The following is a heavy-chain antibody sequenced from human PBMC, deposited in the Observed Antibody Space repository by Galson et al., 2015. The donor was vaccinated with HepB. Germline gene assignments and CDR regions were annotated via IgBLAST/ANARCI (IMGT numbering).Heavy chain of an antibody. J-gene: IGHJ6*02. CDR3: ARVGTGGYYYYGRDV. CDR1: GFTFRDYY. D-gene: IGHD1-14*01. Sequence: SLRLSCAASGFTFRDYYMSWIRQAPGKGLEWVSYISSSGSPIYYADSVQGRFTISRDNAKKSLYLQMNSLRAEDTAVYYCARVGTGGYYYYGRDVWGQGTTVTVSS. CDR2: ISSSGSPI. V-gene: IGHV3-11*01.